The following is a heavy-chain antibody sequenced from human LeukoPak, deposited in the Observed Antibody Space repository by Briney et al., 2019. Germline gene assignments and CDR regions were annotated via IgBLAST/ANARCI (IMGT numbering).Heavy chain of an antibody. CDR3: ARHTYCGADCYTLDY. V-gene: IGHV4-59*01. Sequence: PSETLSLTCTVSGGSISSYYWSWIRQPPGKGLEWIGYIYYSGSTNYNPSLKSRVTISVDTSKNQFSLKLSSVTAADTAVYYCARHTYCGADCYTLDYWGQGTLVTVSS. J-gene: IGHJ4*02. D-gene: IGHD2-21*02. CDR2: IYYSGST. CDR1: GGSISSYY.